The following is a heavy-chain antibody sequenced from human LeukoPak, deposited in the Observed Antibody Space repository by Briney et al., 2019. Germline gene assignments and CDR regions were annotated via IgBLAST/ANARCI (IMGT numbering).Heavy chain of an antibody. D-gene: IGHD3-16*01. CDR3: ARVGLGEFYFDY. CDR2: INPNSGGT. Sequence: ASVKVSCKASGYTFTGYYMHWVRQAPGQGLEWMGWINPNSGGTNYAQKFQGRVTMTRDTSISTAYMELTWLRSDDTAVYYCARVGLGEFYFDYWGQGTLVTVSS. CDR1: GYTFTGYY. J-gene: IGHJ4*02. V-gene: IGHV1-2*02.